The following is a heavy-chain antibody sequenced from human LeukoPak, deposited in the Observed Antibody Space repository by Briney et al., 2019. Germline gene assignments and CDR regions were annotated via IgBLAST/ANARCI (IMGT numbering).Heavy chain of an antibody. CDR1: GFTFSSYG. CDR2: IRYDGSNK. V-gene: IGHV3-30*02. D-gene: IGHD4-17*01. CDR3: AKGRYHLATVTLLDY. Sequence: PGGSLRLSCAASGFTFSSYGFHWVRQAPGKGLEWVAFIRYDGSNKYYADAVKGRFTISRDNSKNTLYLQMNSLRAEDTAVYYCAKGRYHLATVTLLDYWGQGTLVTVSS. J-gene: IGHJ4*02.